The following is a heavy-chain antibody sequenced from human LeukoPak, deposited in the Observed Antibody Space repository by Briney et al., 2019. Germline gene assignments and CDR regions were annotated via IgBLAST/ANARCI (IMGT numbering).Heavy chain of an antibody. CDR2: ISPDGSSA. CDR1: GFTFTTYT. V-gene: IGHV3-64D*09. D-gene: IGHD1-1*01. CDR3: VKVSPPRRDTTGFDY. J-gene: IGHJ4*02. Sequence: GGSLRLSCSASGFTFTTYTLYWVRQAPGKGLEYVSAISPDGSSAYYRDSVKGRFTISRDNSKNTLYLQMSSLRPEDTAVYYCVKVSPPRRDTTGFDYWGQGTLVTASS.